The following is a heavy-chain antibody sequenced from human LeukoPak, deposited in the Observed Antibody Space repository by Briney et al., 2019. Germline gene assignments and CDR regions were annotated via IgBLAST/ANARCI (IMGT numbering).Heavy chain of an antibody. CDR1: GFTFSSYA. Sequence: GWSLRLSCAASGFTFSSYAMTWVRQAPGKGLEWVSDISVSGGNTYYADSVQGRFIISRDNSKNTLNLQMNSLRVEDTAVYYCAKGASGSYHTPYDYWGQGSLVTVSS. D-gene: IGHD1-26*01. J-gene: IGHJ4*02. CDR3: AKGASGSYHTPYDY. CDR2: ISVSGGNT. V-gene: IGHV3-23*01.